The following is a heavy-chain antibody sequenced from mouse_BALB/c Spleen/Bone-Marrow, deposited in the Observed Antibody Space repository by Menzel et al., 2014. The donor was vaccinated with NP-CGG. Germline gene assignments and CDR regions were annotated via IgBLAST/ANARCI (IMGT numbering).Heavy chain of an antibody. J-gene: IGHJ3*01. V-gene: IGHV5-17*02. Sequence: EVQVVESGGGLVQPGGSRKLSCAASEFTFSSFGMHWVRQAPGKGLEWVAYISSGSSTIYYADTLKGRFTISRDNPKSTQFLQMTSLRSEDAAMYYCARSPWFAYWGQGTLGTVSA. CDR1: EFTFSSFG. CDR2: ISSGSSTI. CDR3: ARSPWFAY.